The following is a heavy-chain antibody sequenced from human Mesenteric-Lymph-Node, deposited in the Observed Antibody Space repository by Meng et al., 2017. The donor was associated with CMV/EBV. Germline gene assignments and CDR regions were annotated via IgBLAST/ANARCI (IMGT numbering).Heavy chain of an antibody. Sequence: ASVKVSCKASGYSFTDYGISWVRQAPGQGLEWVGWISPYDGDTNYARKLQGRVTMTTETSTTTAYMELRSLRSDDTAVYYCARDLEYCGSTTCYEDCFDPWGQGTLVTVSS. CDR1: GYSFTDYG. V-gene: IGHV1-18*01. CDR3: ARDLEYCGSTTCYEDCFDP. CDR2: ISPYDGDT. D-gene: IGHD2-2*01. J-gene: IGHJ5*02.